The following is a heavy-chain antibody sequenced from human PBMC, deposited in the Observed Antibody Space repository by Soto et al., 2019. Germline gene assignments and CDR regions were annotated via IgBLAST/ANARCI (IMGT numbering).Heavy chain of an antibody. V-gene: IGHV3-23*01. Sequence: PGGSLRLSCAASGFTFSGSAMTWVRQTPGKGLQWVSAISGSGGSTYYADSVKGRFTISRDNSKNTLFLQMNSLRAEDTAVYYCAKDPYYYDSSGYSPVYDYWGLGTLVTVSS. CDR3: AKDPYYYDSSGYSPVYDY. CDR1: GFTFSGSA. J-gene: IGHJ4*02. CDR2: ISGSGGST. D-gene: IGHD3-22*01.